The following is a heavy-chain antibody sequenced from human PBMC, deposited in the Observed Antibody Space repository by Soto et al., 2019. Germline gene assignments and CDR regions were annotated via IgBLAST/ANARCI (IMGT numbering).Heavy chain of an antibody. J-gene: IGHJ4*01. V-gene: IGHV1-69*06. D-gene: IGHD6-19*01. CDR3: ARDRSSSWYNGTFYFD. CDR1: GGTFTTYD. Sequence: QVQLVQSGAEVRKPGSSVKVSCKASGGTFTTYDISWVRQAPGQGLEWMGGIIPLFDATKYAQKFQGRVTITAYKSTGTAYMELSSLXXXXXAMYYCARDRSSSWYNGTFYFD. CDR2: IIPLFDAT.